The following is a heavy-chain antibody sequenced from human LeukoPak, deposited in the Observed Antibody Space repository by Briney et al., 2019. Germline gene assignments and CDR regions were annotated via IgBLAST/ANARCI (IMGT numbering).Heavy chain of an antibody. CDR2: ISSNGGST. D-gene: IGHD3-10*01. J-gene: IGHJ6*03. Sequence: GGSLRLSCAASGFTFSSYSMNWVRQAPGKGLEYVSAISSNGGSTYYANSVKGRFTISRDNSKNTLYLQMGSLRAEDMAVYYCARDMVRGVIGYYYYMDVWGKGTTVTVSS. CDR1: GFTFSSYS. CDR3: ARDMVRGVIGYYYYMDV. V-gene: IGHV3-64*01.